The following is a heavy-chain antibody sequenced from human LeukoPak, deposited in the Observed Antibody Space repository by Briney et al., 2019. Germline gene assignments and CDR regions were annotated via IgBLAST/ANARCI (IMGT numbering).Heavy chain of an antibody. D-gene: IGHD3-22*01. Sequence: GGSLRLSCAASGFTFSNAWMFWVRQAPGKGLEWVGRIKSKTDGGTTDYAAPVKGRFTISRDDSKNTLYLQMNSLKTEDTAVYYCTTGPLRITMIVIDYWGQGTLVTVSS. CDR3: TTGPLRITMIVIDY. V-gene: IGHV3-15*01. J-gene: IGHJ4*02. CDR1: GFTFSNAW. CDR2: IKSKTDGGTT.